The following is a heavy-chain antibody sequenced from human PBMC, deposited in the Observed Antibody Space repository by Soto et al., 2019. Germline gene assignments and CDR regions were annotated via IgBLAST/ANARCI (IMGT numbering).Heavy chain of an antibody. V-gene: IGHV1-24*01. Sequence: ASVKASCKVSGYTLTELSMHWAQQAPGKGLEWMGGFDPEDGETIYAQKFQGRVTMTEDTSTDTAYMELSSLRSEDTAVYYCATELLQTIAVAGPDAFDIWGQGTMVTVSS. CDR3: ATELLQTIAVAGPDAFDI. CDR1: GYTLTELS. CDR2: FDPEDGET. D-gene: IGHD6-19*01. J-gene: IGHJ3*02.